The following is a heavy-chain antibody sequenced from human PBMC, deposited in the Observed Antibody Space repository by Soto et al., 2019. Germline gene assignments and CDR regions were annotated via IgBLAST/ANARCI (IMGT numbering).Heavy chain of an antibody. CDR1: GCTLSSYW. CDR2: IKEDGSEK. CDR3: ADSGSYTDV. V-gene: IGHV3-7*01. Sequence: EVQLVESGGGLVQPGGSLRLSCAASGCTLSSYWMTWVRQAPGKGLEWVANIKEDGSEKYYVDSVKGRFTISRDNAKNSVYLQMNSLRAEDTAVYYCADSGSYTDVWGKGTTVTVSS. D-gene: IGHD5-12*01. J-gene: IGHJ6*03.